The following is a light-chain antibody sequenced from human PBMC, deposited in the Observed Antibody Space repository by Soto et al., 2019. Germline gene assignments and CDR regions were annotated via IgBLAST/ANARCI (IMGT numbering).Light chain of an antibody. CDR3: QQYNST. CDR1: QSISNW. CDR2: KAS. V-gene: IGKV1-5*03. Sequence: DIQMTQSPSTLSASVGDRVTITCRASQSISNWLAWYQQKPGKAPKLLIYKASNLESGVPLRFSGSGSGTEFTLTISSLQPDDFATYYCQQYNSTFGQGTRLEIK. J-gene: IGKJ5*01.